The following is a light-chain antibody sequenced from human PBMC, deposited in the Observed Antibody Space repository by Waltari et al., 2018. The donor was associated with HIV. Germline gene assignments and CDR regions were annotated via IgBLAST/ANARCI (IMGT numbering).Light chain of an antibody. CDR3: QSADSSGSPYVV. J-gene: IGLJ2*01. CDR1: ALPKQY. Sequence: SYELTQPTSVSVSPGQTARITCSGDALPKQYTYWYQQKPGQAPVLVIYKDSERPSGIPERSSGSNSGTTVTLTISGVQAEDEADYYCQSADSSGSPYVVFGGGTKLTVL. CDR2: KDS. V-gene: IGLV3-25*03.